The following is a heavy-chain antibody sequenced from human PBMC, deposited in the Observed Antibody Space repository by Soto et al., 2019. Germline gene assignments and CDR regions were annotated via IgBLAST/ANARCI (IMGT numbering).Heavy chain of an antibody. Sequence: QVQVVESGGGVVQPGRSLRLSCAASGFTFSSFGMHWVRQAPGKGLEWVSLIWYDGSKKSYGDSVKGRFTISRDNSRNTLYLQMNSLSADDTAVYYCARDASYYSLWSGYYPSRNGMDVWGQGTTVTVSS. J-gene: IGHJ6*02. V-gene: IGHV3-33*01. CDR1: GFTFSSFG. CDR2: IWYDGSKK. D-gene: IGHD3-3*01. CDR3: ARDASYYSLWSGYYPSRNGMDV.